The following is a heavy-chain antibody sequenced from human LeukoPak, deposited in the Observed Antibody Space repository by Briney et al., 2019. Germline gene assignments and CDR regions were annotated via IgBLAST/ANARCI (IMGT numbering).Heavy chain of an antibody. D-gene: IGHD1-26*01. CDR3: ARVLGGSYFSYDY. V-gene: IGHV4-34*01. Sequence: PSETLSLTCAVYGGSFSGYYWSWIRQPPGKGLEWIGEINHSGSTNYNPSLKSRVTISVDTSKNQFSLKLSSVTAADTAVYYCARVLGGSYFSYDYWGQGTLVTVSS. CDR1: GGSFSGYY. CDR2: INHSGST. J-gene: IGHJ4*02.